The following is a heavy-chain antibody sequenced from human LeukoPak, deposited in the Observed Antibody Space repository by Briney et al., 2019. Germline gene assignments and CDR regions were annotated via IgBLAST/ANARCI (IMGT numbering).Heavy chain of an antibody. CDR2: MNPDSGKT. CDR1: GYTFTSYD. D-gene: IGHD3-22*01. Sequence: VASVKVSCKASGYTFTSYDIYWVRQATGQGLEWMGWMNPDSGKTGYAQKLWGRVTMTRNTSISTAYMEMSSVRAEDTRVYYCVRVIDSSGYYYLGYWRQRTLLSVS. J-gene: IGHJ4*02. V-gene: IGHV1-8*01. CDR3: VRVIDSSGYYYLGY.